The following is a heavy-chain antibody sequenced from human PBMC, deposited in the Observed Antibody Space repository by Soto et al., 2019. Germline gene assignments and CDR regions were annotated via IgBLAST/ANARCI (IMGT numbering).Heavy chain of an antibody. CDR2: ISAYNGNT. V-gene: IGHV1-18*01. D-gene: IGHD4-17*01. J-gene: IGHJ4*02. CDR1: GYTFTSYG. Sequence: QVQLVQSGAEVKKPGASVKVSCKASGYTFTSYGISWVRQAPGQGLEWMGWISAYNGNTNYAQKLQGRVTMTTDTTTSTAYMELRSLRSDDTAVEYCARDASPDYGDFLDVDYWGQGTLVTVSS. CDR3: ARDASPDYGDFLDVDY.